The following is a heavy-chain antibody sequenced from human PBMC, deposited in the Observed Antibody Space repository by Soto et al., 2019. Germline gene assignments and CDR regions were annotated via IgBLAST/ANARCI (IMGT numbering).Heavy chain of an antibody. Sequence: WETLSLTGIVSGGSISSSSYYWGWIRQPPGKGLEWIGSIYYSGSTYYNPSLKSRVTISVDTSKNQFSLKLSSVTAADTAVFYCARHRARNWFDPWGQGTLVTSPQ. CDR2: IYYSGST. CDR1: GGSISSSSYY. V-gene: IGHV4-39*01. J-gene: IGHJ5*02. CDR3: ARHRARNWFDP. D-gene: IGHD6-6*01.